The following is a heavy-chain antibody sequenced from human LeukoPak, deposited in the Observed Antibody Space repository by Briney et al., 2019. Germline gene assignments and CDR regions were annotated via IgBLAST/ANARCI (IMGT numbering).Heavy chain of an antibody. CDR3: AREGHSSGHAPAFDI. D-gene: IGHD3-22*01. Sequence: PGGSLKLSCEAPGFTFSTSVMHWVRQAPGKGLEWVAGRFTHYVDSVKGRFTISGDNSKKTVYLQMNSLRPEDTAIYYCAREGHSSGHAPAFDIWAKGQWSPSLQ. CDR1: GFTFSTSV. V-gene: IGHV3-NL1*01. CDR2: RFT. J-gene: IGHJ3*02.